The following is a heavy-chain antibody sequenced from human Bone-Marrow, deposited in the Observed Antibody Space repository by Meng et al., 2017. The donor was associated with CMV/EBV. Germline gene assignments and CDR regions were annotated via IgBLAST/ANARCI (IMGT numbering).Heavy chain of an antibody. CDR2: ISSSSSYI. V-gene: IGHV3-21*01. Sequence: GESLKISCAASGFTFSSYAMHWVRQAPGKGLEWVSSISSSSSYIYYADSVKGRFTISRDNAKNSLYLQMNSLRAEDTAVYYRARDRIAAAGTLMGSMDVWGQGTTVTVSS. CDR1: GFTFSSYA. CDR3: ARDRIAAAGTLMGSMDV. J-gene: IGHJ6*02. D-gene: IGHD6-13*01.